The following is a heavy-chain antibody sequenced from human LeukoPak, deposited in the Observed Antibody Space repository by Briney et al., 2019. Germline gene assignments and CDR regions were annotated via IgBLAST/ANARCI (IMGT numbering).Heavy chain of an antibody. CDR1: GFTFSSYS. J-gene: IGHJ3*02. CDR3: ARATLHHFPDAFDI. CDR2: ISSSSSYI. D-gene: IGHD2/OR15-2a*01. V-gene: IGHV3-21*01. Sequence: GGSLRLYCAASGFTFSSYSMHWVRQAPGKGLEWVSSISSSSSYIYYADSVKGRFTISRDNAKNSLYLQMNSLGAEDTAVYYCARATLHHFPDAFDIWGQGTMVTVSS.